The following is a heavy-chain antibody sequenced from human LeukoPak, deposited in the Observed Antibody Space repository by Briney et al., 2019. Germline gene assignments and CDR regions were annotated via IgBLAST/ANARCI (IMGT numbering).Heavy chain of an antibody. CDR1: GGSISSYY. D-gene: IGHD2-2*01. CDR2: IYYSGST. V-gene: IGHV4-59*01. Sequence: PSETLSLTCTVSGGSISSYYWSWIRQPPGKGLEWIGYIYYSGSTNYNPSLKSRVTISVDTSKNQFSLKLSSVTAADAAVYYCARVEDTSYDYWGQGTLVTVSS. CDR3: ARVEDTSYDY. J-gene: IGHJ4*02.